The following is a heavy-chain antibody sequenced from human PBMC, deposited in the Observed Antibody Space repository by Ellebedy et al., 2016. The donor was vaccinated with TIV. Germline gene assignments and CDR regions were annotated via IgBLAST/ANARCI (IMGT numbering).Heavy chain of an antibody. J-gene: IGHJ4*02. V-gene: IGHV3-23*01. CDR1: GFDFSDYA. CDR3: TKDLKIWDNGDYIDY. CDR2: LSSSGADT. D-gene: IGHD4-17*01. Sequence: GESLKISCVASGFDFSDYAMSWVCPGPGKRLEWISSLSSSGADTYYIDSVKGRFTISRDNSRSTLYLQMDNMRADATAVYYCTKDLKIWDNGDYIDYWGQGILVTVSS.